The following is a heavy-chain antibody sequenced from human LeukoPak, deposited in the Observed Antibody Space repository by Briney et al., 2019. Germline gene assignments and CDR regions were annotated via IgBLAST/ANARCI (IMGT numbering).Heavy chain of an antibody. CDR1: GFTLSSYA. CDR3: TRGFGYCSGGSCYAFDY. Sequence: GGSLRLSCAASGFTLSSYAMSWVRQAPGKGLEWVSAISDTGNTYHADSVKGRFTISRDSSKNTLFLQMNRLRPEDAAVYYCTRGFGYCSGGSCYAFDYWGQGTLVTVSS. D-gene: IGHD2-15*01. CDR2: ISDTGNT. J-gene: IGHJ4*02. V-gene: IGHV3-23*01.